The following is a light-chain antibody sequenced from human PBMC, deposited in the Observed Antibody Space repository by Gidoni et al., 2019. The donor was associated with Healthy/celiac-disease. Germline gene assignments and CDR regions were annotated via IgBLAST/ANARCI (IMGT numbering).Light chain of an antibody. J-gene: IGKJ1*01. CDR2: DAS. Sequence: EIVFPQSPAPLSLSPGERANLSCRSSQSVSSYLAWYQQKPGQAPRLLIYDASNRATGIPARFSGSGAGTDFTLTISSLEPEDFAVYYCQQRSNWPPWTFGQGTKVEIK. CDR1: QSVSSY. CDR3: QQRSNWPPWT. V-gene: IGKV3-11*01.